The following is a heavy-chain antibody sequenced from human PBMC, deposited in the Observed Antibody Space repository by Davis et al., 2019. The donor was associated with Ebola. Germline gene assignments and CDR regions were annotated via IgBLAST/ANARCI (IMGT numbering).Heavy chain of an antibody. V-gene: IGHV1-69*13. Sequence: SVKVSCKASGCTFSSYAISWVRQAPGQGLEWMGGIIPIFGTANYAQKFQGRVTITADESTSTAYMELSSLRSEDTAVYYCARSLNYYGSGSYDWGQGTLVTVSS. CDR2: IIPIFGTA. D-gene: IGHD3-10*01. CDR3: ARSLNYYGSGSYD. J-gene: IGHJ4*02. CDR1: GCTFSSYA.